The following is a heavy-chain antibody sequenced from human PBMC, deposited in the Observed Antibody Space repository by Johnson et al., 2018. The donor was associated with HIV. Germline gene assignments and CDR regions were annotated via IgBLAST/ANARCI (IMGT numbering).Heavy chain of an antibody. Sequence: QVQLVESGGGVVQPGRSLRLSCAASGFIFSDYAMHWVRQTPGKGLEWVAVISYDGNNKYYADSVKGRFIISRDNSKNTVYLQMKSLRAEDTAVYYCARDALQQLVPRCAFNLWGQGTMVTVSS. CDR1: GFIFSDYA. CDR3: ARDALQQLVPRCAFNL. D-gene: IGHD6-13*01. CDR2: ISYDGNNK. V-gene: IGHV3-30*19. J-gene: IGHJ3*01.